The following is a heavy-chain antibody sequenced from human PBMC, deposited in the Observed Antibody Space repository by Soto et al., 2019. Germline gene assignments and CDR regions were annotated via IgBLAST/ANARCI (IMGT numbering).Heavy chain of an antibody. CDR2: ISDSGRDA. Sequence: EVQLLESGGDLVQPGGSLRLSCAASGFTFSNYAMSWVRQAPGKGLEWVSGISDSGRDAYYADSVGGRFTIYRDNSKNTQYLQMNSLRAEKMAIYYCAKAWRDQYGNGGNWGQGTLVSVSS. D-gene: IGHD3-10*01. V-gene: IGHV3-23*01. CDR1: GFTFSNYA. J-gene: IGHJ4*02. CDR3: AKAWRDQYGNGGN.